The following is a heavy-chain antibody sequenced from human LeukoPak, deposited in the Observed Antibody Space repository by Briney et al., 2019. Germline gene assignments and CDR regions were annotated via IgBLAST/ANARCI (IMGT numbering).Heavy chain of an antibody. J-gene: IGHJ3*02. V-gene: IGHV3-7*05. D-gene: IGHD3-10*01. CDR3: VRDRRYASGSDAFDI. Sequence: GGSLRLSCAASGFTFSNYWMNWVRQAPGKGLEWVANIKQDESEKSYADSVKGRFTISRDNSKNTLYLEMNSLRAEDTAVYYCVRDRRYASGSDAFDIWGQGTMVTVSS. CDR2: IKQDESEK. CDR1: GFTFSNYW.